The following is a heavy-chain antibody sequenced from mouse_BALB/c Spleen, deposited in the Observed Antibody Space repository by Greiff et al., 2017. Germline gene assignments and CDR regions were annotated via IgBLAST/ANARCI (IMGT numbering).Heavy chain of an antibody. D-gene: IGHD3-1*01. Sequence: DVKLVESGGGLVKPGGSLKLSCAASGFTFSDYYMYWVRQTPEKRLEWVATISDGGSYTYYPDSVKGRFTISRDNAKNNLYLQMSSLKSEDTAMYYCARDRGDGAWFAYWGQGTLVTVSA. CDR1: GFTFSDYY. V-gene: IGHV5-4*02. CDR2: ISDGGSYT. J-gene: IGHJ3*01. CDR3: ARDRGDGAWFAY.